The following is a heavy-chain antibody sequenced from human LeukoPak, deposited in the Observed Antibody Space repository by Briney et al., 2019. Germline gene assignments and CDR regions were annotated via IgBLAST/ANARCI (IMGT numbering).Heavy chain of an antibody. CDR2: IYYSGST. CDR3: ARTIVGATIGEFDY. V-gene: IGHV4-59*08. Sequence: SETLSLTCTVSGGSISSYYWSWIRQPPGKGLEWIGYIYYSGSTNYNPSLKSRVTISVDTSKNQFSLKLSSVTAADTAVYYCARTIVGATIGEFDYWGQGTLVTVSS. J-gene: IGHJ4*02. CDR1: GGSISSYY. D-gene: IGHD1-26*01.